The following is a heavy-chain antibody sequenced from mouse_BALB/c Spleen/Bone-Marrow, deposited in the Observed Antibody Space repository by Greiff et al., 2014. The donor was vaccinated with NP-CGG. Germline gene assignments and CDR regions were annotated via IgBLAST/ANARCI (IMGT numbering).Heavy chain of an antibody. J-gene: IGHJ3*01. CDR1: GYTFTSYC. CDR3: AREGYYGSPFAY. V-gene: IGHV1-7*01. D-gene: IGHD1-1*01. Sequence: QVQLQQSGAELAEPWQSVLISCKASGYTFTSYCVHWVQQPPGQGLEWIGYINPRTGYTEYNEKFKDKSTLTTDKSSSTAYMQLNILTSEDSAVYYCAREGYYGSPFAYWGQGTLVTVSA. CDR2: INPRTGYT.